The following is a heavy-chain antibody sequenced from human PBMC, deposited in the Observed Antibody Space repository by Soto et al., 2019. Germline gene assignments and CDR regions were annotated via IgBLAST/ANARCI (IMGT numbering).Heavy chain of an antibody. Sequence: GGSLRLSCAASGFICSSYDMSWVRQAPGKGLEWVSTILVGGSTHYGDSVNGRFTISRDGSKNTVYLQMNSLTAGDTAVYYCAKETATGGGAFDICGQGTMVTVSS. CDR1: GFICSSYD. CDR3: AKETATGGGAFDI. V-gene: IGHV3-23*01. J-gene: IGHJ3*02. CDR2: ILVGGST. D-gene: IGHD2-8*02.